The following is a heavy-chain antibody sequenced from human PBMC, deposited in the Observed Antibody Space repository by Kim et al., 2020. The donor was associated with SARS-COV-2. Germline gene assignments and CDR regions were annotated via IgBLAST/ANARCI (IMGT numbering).Heavy chain of an antibody. J-gene: IGHJ3*02. CDR2: ISWDGGST. CDR3: AKAYYYDSSGYYYEARAFDI. V-gene: IGHV3-43*01. D-gene: IGHD3-22*01. Sequence: GGSLRLSCAASGFTFDDYTMHWVRQAPGKGLEWVSLISWDGGSTYYADSVKGRFTISRDNSKNSLYLQMNSLRTEDTALYYCAKAYYYDSSGYYYEARAFDIWGQGTMVTVSS. CDR1: GFTFDDYT.